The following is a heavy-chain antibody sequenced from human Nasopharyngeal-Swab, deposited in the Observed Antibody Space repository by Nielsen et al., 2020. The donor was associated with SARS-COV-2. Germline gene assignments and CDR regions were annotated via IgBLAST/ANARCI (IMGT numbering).Heavy chain of an antibody. CDR2: ISYQGYKK. CDR3: AREGCSGVSCHSFYYYGMDV. CDR1: GFTFNTYG. J-gene: IGHJ6*02. Sequence: GGSLRLSCAASGFTFNTYGMHWVRQAPGKGLEWVAVISYQGYKKYYPDSVKGRFTISRDDSKNTLYLQMNSLGAGDTAVYYCAREGCSGVSCHSFYYYGMDVWGQGTTVTVSS. V-gene: IGHV3-30-3*01. D-gene: IGHD2-15*01.